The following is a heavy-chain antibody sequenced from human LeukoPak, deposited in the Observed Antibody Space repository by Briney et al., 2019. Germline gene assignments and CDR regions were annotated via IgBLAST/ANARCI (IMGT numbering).Heavy chain of an antibody. V-gene: IGHV1-46*03. CDR2: INPSASST. CDR1: GYTFSNYY. J-gene: IGHJ4*02. D-gene: IGHD3-16*01. Sequence: GASVKVSCKASGYTFSNYYIHWVRQAPGQELEWMGIINPSASSTTYAQKFQGRVTMTRDTSTSTVYMELSSLRSEDTAVYYCVRGALLTDYDDAHYSDYWGQGTLVTVSS. CDR3: VRGALLTDYDDAHYSDY.